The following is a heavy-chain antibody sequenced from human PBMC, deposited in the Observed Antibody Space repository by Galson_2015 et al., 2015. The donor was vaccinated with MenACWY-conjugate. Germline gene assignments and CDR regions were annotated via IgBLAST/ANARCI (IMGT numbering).Heavy chain of an antibody. D-gene: IGHD3-10*01. CDR3: ARGGSTYYYGTGNYYNFDF. J-gene: IGHJ4*02. V-gene: IGHV3-30*03. Sequence: SLRLSCAASGFTFSTYGMHWVRQAPGKGLEWVAVISYDGSNKYYADSVKGRFTISRDNSKSTLYLQMNSLRAEDTSVYYCARGGSTYYYGTGNYYNFDFWGQGTLVTVSS. CDR2: ISYDGSNK. CDR1: GFTFSTYG.